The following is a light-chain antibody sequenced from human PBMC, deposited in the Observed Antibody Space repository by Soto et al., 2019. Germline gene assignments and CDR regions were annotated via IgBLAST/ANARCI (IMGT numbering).Light chain of an antibody. CDR1: SSDVGSYNL. CDR2: EGS. CDR3: CSYAGSSFVV. V-gene: IGLV2-23*01. J-gene: IGLJ2*01. Sequence: QSALTQPASVSGSPGQSITISCTGTSSDVGSYNLVSWYQQHPGKAPNLMIYEGSKRPSGVSNRFSGSKSGNTASLTISGXXXXXXXDYYCCSYAGSSFVVFGGGTKLTVL.